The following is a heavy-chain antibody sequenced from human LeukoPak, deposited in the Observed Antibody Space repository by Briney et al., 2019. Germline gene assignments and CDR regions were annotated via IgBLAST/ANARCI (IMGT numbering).Heavy chain of an antibody. CDR2: INPNSGGT. CDR3: ARDAYDILTGNWFDP. D-gene: IGHD3-9*01. Sequence: ASVKVSCKASGYTFTGYYMHWVRQAPGQGLEWMGWINPNSGGTNYAQKFQGRVTMTRDTSISTAYMELSRLRSDDTAVYYCARDAYDILTGNWFDPWGQGTLVTVSS. J-gene: IGHJ5*02. CDR1: GYTFTGYY. V-gene: IGHV1-2*02.